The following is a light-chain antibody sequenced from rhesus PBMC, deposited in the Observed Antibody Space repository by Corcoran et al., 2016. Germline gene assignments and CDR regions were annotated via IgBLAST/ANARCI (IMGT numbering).Light chain of an antibody. J-gene: IGKJ3*01. Sequence: EIVLTQSPAFQSVTLKEKVTITCQASQSIGSSLHWYQQKPDQSPKLLIKYASQSIPGVPSRFSGDGSGTDFNPTIKSLEAEDAATYYCQQSSSFPFTFGPGTKLDIK. CDR3: QQSSSFPFT. CDR1: QSIGSS. CDR2: YAS. V-gene: IGKV6-55*01.